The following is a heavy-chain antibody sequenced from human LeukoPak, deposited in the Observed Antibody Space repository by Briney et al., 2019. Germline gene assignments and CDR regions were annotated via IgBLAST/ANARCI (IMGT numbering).Heavy chain of an antibody. J-gene: IGHJ4*02. Sequence: GGSLRLSCAASGFTVSSNYMTWVRQAPGERLEWVSGIYSGDTTYYADSVKGRFTISRDNSKNTLYLQMNSLRAEDTAVYYCARTDHHTPVGDYYGLDYWGQGTLATVST. CDR1: GFTVSSNY. D-gene: IGHD3-10*01. CDR2: IYSGDTT. V-gene: IGHV3-66*01. CDR3: ARTDHHTPVGDYYGLDY.